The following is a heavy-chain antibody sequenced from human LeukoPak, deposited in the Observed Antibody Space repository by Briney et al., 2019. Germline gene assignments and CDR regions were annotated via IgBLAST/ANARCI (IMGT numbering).Heavy chain of an antibody. Sequence: GGSLRLSCAASGFTFSSYAMSWVRQAPGKGLEWVSAISGSGESTYYADSVKGRFTISRDNSENTLYVEMNSLRAEDTAIYYCAKSRSGSANWALRIFDNWGQGTLVSVSS. J-gene: IGHJ4*02. CDR1: GFTFSSYA. CDR2: ISGSGEST. CDR3: AKSRSGSANWALRIFDN. V-gene: IGHV3-23*01. D-gene: IGHD3-10*01.